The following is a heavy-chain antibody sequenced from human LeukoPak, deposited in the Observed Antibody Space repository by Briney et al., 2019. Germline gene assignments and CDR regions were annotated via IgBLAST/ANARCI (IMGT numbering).Heavy chain of an antibody. J-gene: IGHJ4*02. V-gene: IGHV4-34*01. CDR3: ARPANAYCSGGSCTLAPFDY. Sequence: PSETLSLTCAVYGGSFSDYYWSWIRQPPGKGLEWIGEINHGGGTNYNPSLKSRVTISVDTSKNQFSLKLSSLTAADTAVYYCARPANAYCSGGSCTLAPFDYWGQGTLVTVSS. D-gene: IGHD2-15*01. CDR2: INHGGGT. CDR1: GGSFSDYY.